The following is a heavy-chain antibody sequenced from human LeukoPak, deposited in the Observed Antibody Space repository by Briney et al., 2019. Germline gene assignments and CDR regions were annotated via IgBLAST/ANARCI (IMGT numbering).Heavy chain of an antibody. CDR1: GYSFTTHW. D-gene: IGHD3-22*01. Sequence: GESLKISCKASGYSFTTHWIGWVRQMPGKGLEWMGIIYPGDSDTRYSPSFQGQATISVDKSIGTAYLQWSSPEASDTAMYYCARPHYYDSIGYYFDYWGQGTLVTVSS. V-gene: IGHV5-51*01. CDR2: IYPGDSDT. CDR3: ARPHYYDSIGYYFDY. J-gene: IGHJ4*02.